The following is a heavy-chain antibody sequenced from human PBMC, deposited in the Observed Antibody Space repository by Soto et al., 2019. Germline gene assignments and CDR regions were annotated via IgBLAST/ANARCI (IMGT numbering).Heavy chain of an antibody. D-gene: IGHD3-16*01. CDR1: GGSMFSYY. J-gene: IGHJ4*02. CDR2: IYGSGGT. CDR3: AREGASSYASRHFDN. V-gene: IGHV4-4*07. Sequence: QVQLQESGPGLVKASETLSLTCTVSGGSMFSYYWSWIRQPAGKGLEWIARIYGSGGTNYNPSLKRRVTTSLDTSKNKFSLRLTSVTAADTAVYYCAREGASSYASRHFDNWGPGTLVTVSS.